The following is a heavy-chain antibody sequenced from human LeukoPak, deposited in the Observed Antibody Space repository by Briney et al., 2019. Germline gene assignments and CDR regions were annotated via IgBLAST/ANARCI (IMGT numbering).Heavy chain of an antibody. CDR3: AEDRSIAVADEPSYYFDY. D-gene: IGHD6-19*01. CDR1: GFTFSSYG. Sequence: GGSLRLSCAASGFTFSSYGMHWVRQAPGKGLEWVAFIRYGGSNKYYADSGKGRFTISRDNSKNTLYLQMNSLRAEDTAVYYCAEDRSIAVADEPSYYFDYWGQGTLVAVSS. CDR2: IRYGGSNK. V-gene: IGHV3-30*02. J-gene: IGHJ4*02.